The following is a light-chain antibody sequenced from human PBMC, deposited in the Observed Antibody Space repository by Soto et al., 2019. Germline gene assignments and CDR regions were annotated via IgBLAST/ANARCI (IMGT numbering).Light chain of an antibody. CDR3: SSYAASNKFYFV. V-gene: IGLV2-8*01. CDR2: EVT. CDR1: SSDVGGYNY. J-gene: IGLJ3*02. Sequence: QSVLTQPPSASGSPGHSVTISCTGTSSDVGGYNYVSWYQQYPGRAPKLMIYEVTKRPSGVPDRFSGSKSGNTASLTASGLQAEDEADYYCSSYAASNKFYFVFGGGTTVTLL.